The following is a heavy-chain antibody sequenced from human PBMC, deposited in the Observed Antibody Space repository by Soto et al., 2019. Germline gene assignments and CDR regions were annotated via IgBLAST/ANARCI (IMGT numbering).Heavy chain of an antibody. V-gene: IGHV3-21*01. J-gene: IGHJ6*02. Sequence: EVQLVESGGGLVKPGGSLRLSCAASGFTFSSYSMNWVRQAPGKGLEGVSSISSSSSYIYYADSVKGRFTISRDNAKNSLYLQMNSLRAEDTAVYYCARAEAAGLYYYYGMDVWGQGTTVTVSS. D-gene: IGHD6-13*01. CDR2: ISSSSSYI. CDR3: ARAEAAGLYYYYGMDV. CDR1: GFTFSSYS.